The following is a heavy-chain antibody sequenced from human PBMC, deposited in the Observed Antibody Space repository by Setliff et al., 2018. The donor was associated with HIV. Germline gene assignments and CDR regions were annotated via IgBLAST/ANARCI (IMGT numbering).Heavy chain of an antibody. Sequence: PGGSLRLSCTASGFTFSGFAMNWVRQAPGKGLEWVSYISRSSNYINYADSVKGRFTISRDNSKNTLYLQMNSLRAEDTAVYYCARVPYCSSTSCYLYYFDYWGQGTLVTVSS. CDR1: GFTFSGFA. CDR3: ARVPYCSSTSCYLYYFDY. J-gene: IGHJ4*02. V-gene: IGHV3-21*05. CDR2: ISRSSNYI. D-gene: IGHD2-2*01.